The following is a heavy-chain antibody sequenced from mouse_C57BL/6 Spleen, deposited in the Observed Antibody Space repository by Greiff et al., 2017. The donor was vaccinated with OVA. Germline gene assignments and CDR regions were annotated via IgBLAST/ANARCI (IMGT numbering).Heavy chain of an antibody. D-gene: IGHD2-12*01. CDR1: GYAFTNYL. CDR3: ARESLRRAMDY. CDR2: INPGSGGT. J-gene: IGHJ4*01. V-gene: IGHV1-54*01. Sequence: QVQLQQSGAELVRPGTSVKVSCKASGYAFTNYLIEWVKQRPGQGLEWIGVINPGSGGTNYNEKFKGKATLTADKSSSTAYMQLSSLTSEDSAVYCCARESLRRAMDYWGQGASVTVSS.